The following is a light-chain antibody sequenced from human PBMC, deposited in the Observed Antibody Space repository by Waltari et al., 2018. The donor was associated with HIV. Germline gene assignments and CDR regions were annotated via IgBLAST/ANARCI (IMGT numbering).Light chain of an antibody. V-gene: IGKV3-15*01. CDR3: QQYSTWPSYT. CDR2: GRS. CDR1: QSVSSY. J-gene: IGKJ2*01. Sequence: EIVMTQSQAMLSVSPGERATLSCSASQSVSSYLTWYQQKSGQATRLLTHGRSTSATDILARFSGSAAGTEYTLTISSLQSEDFAVYYCQQYSTWPSYTFGQGTKLEIK.